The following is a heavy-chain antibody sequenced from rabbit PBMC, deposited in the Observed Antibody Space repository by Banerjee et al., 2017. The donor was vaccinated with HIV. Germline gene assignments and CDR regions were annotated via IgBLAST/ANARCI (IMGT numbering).Heavy chain of an antibody. D-gene: IGHD1-1*01. V-gene: IGHV1S47*01. CDR1: GFDLSTYY. Sequence: QEQLKESGGGLVQPGGSLKLSCKASGFDLSTYYMSWVRQAPGKGLEWIGCIYIGDGSTYYASWVNGRFTISKTSSTTVTLQMTSLTAADTATYFCATDNAANYYYDLRGPGTLVTVS. CDR3: ATDNAANYYYDL. J-gene: IGHJ2*01. CDR2: IYIGDGST.